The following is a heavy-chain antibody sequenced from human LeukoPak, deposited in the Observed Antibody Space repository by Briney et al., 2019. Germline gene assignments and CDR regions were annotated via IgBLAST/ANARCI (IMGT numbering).Heavy chain of an antibody. CDR1: GLTFSNYA. D-gene: IGHD4-17*01. CDR3: AKITKATTPNY. V-gene: IGHV3-23*01. J-gene: IGHJ4*02. Sequence: GGSLRLSCAASGLTFSNYAMNWVRQASGRGLEWVSGITDSGRKTYYADSVKGRFSISRDNSRNTVYLQMSDLRAEDTAVYYCAKITKATTPNYWGQGTLVTVSS. CDR2: ITDSGRKT.